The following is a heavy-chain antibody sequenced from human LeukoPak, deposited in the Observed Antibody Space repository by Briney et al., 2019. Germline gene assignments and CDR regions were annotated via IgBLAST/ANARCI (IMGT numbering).Heavy chain of an antibody. Sequence: SETLSLTCTVSGGSISSRSYYWGWIRQPPGKGLEWIGSIYYSGRTYYNPSLKSRVTISVDTSKNQFSLKLTSVTAADTAVYYCARHEDDYYGSGGYLYFDYWGQGTLVTASS. CDR1: GGSISSRSYY. D-gene: IGHD3-10*01. CDR3: ARHEDDYYGSGGYLYFDY. J-gene: IGHJ4*02. V-gene: IGHV4-39*01. CDR2: IYYSGRT.